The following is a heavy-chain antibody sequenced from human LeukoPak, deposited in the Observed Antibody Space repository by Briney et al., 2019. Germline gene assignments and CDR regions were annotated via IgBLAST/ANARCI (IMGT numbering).Heavy chain of an antibody. CDR2: INHSGST. D-gene: IGHD5-18*01. V-gene: IGHV4-39*07. CDR3: ARGGRGYSYGRKRYYFDY. Sequence: SETLSLTCTVSGGSISSSSYYWGWIRQPAGKGLEWIGEINHSGSTNYNPSLKSRVTISVDTSKNQFSLKLSSVTAADTAVYYCARGGRGYSYGRKRYYFDYWGQGTLVTVSS. J-gene: IGHJ4*02. CDR1: GGSISSSSYY.